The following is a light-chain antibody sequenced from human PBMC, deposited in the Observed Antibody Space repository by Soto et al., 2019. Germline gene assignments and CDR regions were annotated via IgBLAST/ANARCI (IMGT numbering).Light chain of an antibody. CDR3: HQYNNWPLT. CDR2: GVS. Sequence: EIVMTQSPATLYVSPGERANLSCRASHSVSSNLAWYQQKPGQAPRLLIYGVSARVSGIPARFSGSGSGTEFTLSISSPQSEDFAVYYCHQYNNWPLTLGGGTKVEIK. CDR1: HSVSSN. V-gene: IGKV3-15*01. J-gene: IGKJ4*01.